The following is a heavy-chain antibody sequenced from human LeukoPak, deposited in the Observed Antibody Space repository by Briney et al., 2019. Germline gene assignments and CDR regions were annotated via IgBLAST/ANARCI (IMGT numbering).Heavy chain of an antibody. J-gene: IGHJ4*02. CDR3: ARAGSVAAIYDYVWGSYRPPKYFDY. Sequence: SQTLSLTCAVSGGSISSGGYSWSWIRQPPGKGLEWIGYIYHSGSTYYNPSLKSRVTISVDRSKNQFSLKLSSVTAADTAVYYCARAGSVAAIYDYVWGSYRPPKYFDYWGQGTLVTVSS. CDR1: GGSISSGGYS. V-gene: IGHV4-30-2*01. D-gene: IGHD3-16*02. CDR2: IYHSGST.